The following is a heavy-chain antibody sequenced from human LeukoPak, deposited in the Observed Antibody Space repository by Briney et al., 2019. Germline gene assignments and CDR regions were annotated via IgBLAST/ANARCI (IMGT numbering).Heavy chain of an antibody. CDR3: ARDSVVVVPAAIYYSIYAFDY. CDR2: ISSSSSYI. CDR1: GSTFSSYS. J-gene: IGHJ4*02. Sequence: GGSLRLSCAASGSTFSSYSMNWVRQAPGKGLEWVSSISSSSSYIYYADSVKGRFTISRDNAKNSLYLQMNSLRAEDTAVYYCARDSVVVVPAAIYYSIYAFDYWGQGTLVTVSS. D-gene: IGHD2-2*01. V-gene: IGHV3-21*01.